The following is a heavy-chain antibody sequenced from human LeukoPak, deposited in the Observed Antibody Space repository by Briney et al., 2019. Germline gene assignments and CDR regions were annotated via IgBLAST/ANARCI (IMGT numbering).Heavy chain of an antibody. D-gene: IGHD5-18*01. V-gene: IGHV5-51*01. CDR1: GYSFPSYW. Sequence: GESLQISCKGSGYSFPSYWIGWGRRMPGKGVEWMGIIYPHDSHTKYSPSSQGQVTISADRSTSTAYLQRSSLKASDSAIYYCARLGYSYGQGDYWGQGTLVTVSS. CDR3: ARLGYSYGQGDY. CDR2: IYPHDSHT. J-gene: IGHJ4*02.